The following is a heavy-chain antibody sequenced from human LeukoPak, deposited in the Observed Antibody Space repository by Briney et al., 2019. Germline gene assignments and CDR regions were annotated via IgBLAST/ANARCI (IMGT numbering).Heavy chain of an antibody. J-gene: IGHJ4*02. CDR2: IYYSGST. CDR3: ARSESHDY. CDR1: GGSISSYY. V-gene: IGHV4-59*01. Sequence: TSETLSLTCTVSGGSISSYYWSWIRQPPGKGLEWIGYIYYSGSTNYNPSLKSRVTISVDTSKNQFSLKLSSVTAADTAVYYRARSESHDYWGQGTLVTVSS.